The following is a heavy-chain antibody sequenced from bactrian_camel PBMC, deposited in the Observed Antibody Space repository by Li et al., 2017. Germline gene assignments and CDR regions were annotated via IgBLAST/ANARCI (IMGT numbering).Heavy chain of an antibody. CDR1: RSTYSVGC. Sequence: VQLVESGGGSVQAGGSLRLSCQVSRSTYSVGCMGWFRQAPGKEREGVAATWLGGTTAHVADSVKGRFTLSRDTAKNTLYLQMNNLQPDDTATYYRASAGFGAGCAYMRRPYNFWGQGTQVTVS. J-gene: IGHJ4*01. CDR3: ASAGFGAGCAYMRRPYNF. D-gene: IGHD1*01. V-gene: IGHV3S31*01. CDR2: TWLGGTTA.